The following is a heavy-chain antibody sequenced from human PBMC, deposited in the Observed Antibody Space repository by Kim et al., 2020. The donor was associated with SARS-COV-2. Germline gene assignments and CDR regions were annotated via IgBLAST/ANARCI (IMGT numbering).Heavy chain of an antibody. CDR1: GYNFISQP. V-gene: IGHV1-3*04. D-gene: IGHD2-2*03. CDR2: INTGHGDT. J-gene: IGHJ3*01. Sequence: ASVKVSCKASGYNFISQPIHWVRQAPGQGLEWMGWINTGHGDTKYSQDFQGRLTITRDTSASTVYMELNSLRSEDTAVYYCTRALGYCNSFTCPNDAF. CDR3: TRALGYCNSFTCPNDAF.